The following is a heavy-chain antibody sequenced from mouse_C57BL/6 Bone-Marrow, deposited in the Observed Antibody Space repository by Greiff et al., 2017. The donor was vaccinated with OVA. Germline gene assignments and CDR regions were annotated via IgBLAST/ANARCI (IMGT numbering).Heavy chain of an antibody. CDR3: ARILLRYYFDY. V-gene: IGHV5-6*01. CDR2: ISSGGSYT. D-gene: IGHD1-1*01. Sequence: EVQVVESGGDLVKPGGSLKLSSAASGFTFSSYGMSWVRQTPDKRLEWVATISSGGSYTYYPDSVKGRFTISRDNAKNTLYLQMSSLKSEDTAMYYCARILLRYYFDYWGQGTTLTVSS. CDR1: GFTFSSYG. J-gene: IGHJ2*01.